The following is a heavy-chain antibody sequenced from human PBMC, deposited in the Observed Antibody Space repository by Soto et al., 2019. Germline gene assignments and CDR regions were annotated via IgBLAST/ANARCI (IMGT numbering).Heavy chain of an antibody. V-gene: IGHV1-18*01. D-gene: IGHD3-3*01. Sequence: GASVKVSCKASGYTFTRSGISWVRQAPGQGLEWMGWISTYNGDTNYAQTFQGRVTMTTDTSTSTVHMEVRSLRSDDTAVYYCARSMYYDFWSGYYLPQKAPIDYWGQGTLVTVSS. CDR3: ARSMYYDFWSGYYLPQKAPIDY. CDR1: GYTFTRSG. J-gene: IGHJ4*02. CDR2: ISTYNGDT.